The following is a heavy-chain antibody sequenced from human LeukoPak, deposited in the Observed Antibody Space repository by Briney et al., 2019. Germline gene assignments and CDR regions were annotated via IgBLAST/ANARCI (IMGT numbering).Heavy chain of an antibody. CDR1: GGTFSSYA. CDR2: IIPIFGTA. CDR3: ARDVYYVRMGGNWFDP. Sequence: SVKVSCKASGGTFSSYAISWVRQAPGQGLEWMGGIIPIFGTANYAQKFQGRVTITADESTSTAYMELSSLRSEDTAMYYCARDVYYVRMGGNWFDPWGQGTLVTVSS. D-gene: IGHD3-10*02. J-gene: IGHJ5*02. V-gene: IGHV1-69*01.